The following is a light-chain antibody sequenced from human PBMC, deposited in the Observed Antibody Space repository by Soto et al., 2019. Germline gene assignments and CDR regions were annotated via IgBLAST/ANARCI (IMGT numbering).Light chain of an antibody. CDR3: CSYAGSDTYV. Sequence: QSALTQPASVSGSPGQSITISCTGTSSVVGSYDLVSWHQQHPGKAPKLVISDVTKRPSGVSNRFSGSKSGNTASLTISGLQAEDEADYYCCSYAGSDTYVFGTGTKVTVL. CDR1: SSVVGSYDL. V-gene: IGLV2-23*02. CDR2: DVT. J-gene: IGLJ1*01.